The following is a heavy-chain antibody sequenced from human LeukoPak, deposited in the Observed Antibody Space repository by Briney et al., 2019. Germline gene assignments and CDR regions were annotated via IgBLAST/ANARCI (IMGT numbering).Heavy chain of an antibody. CDR1: GLTFSNTW. CDR3: TILVTGYSRAPK. CDR2: IKTKTEGATT. Sequence: GGSLRLSCAASGLTFSNTWMSWVRQAPGKGLEWVGRIKTKTEGATTDYAAPVKGRFTVSRDDSKNTLYLQMNSLKTEDTAVYYCTILVTGYSRAPKWGQGTLVTVSS. J-gene: IGHJ4*02. V-gene: IGHV3-15*01. D-gene: IGHD3-9*01.